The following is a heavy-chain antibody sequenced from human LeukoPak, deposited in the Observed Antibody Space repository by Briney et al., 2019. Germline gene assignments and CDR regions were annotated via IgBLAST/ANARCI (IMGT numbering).Heavy chain of an antibody. J-gene: IGHJ4*02. Sequence: ASVTVSCKASGYTFTGYYMHWVRQAPGQGLEWMGWINPNSGGTNYAQKFQGRVTMTRDTSISTAYMELSRLRSDDTAVYYCARVGAYYDSSAYYDYWGQGTLVTVSS. CDR3: ARVGAYYDSSAYYDY. CDR1: GYTFTGYY. V-gene: IGHV1-2*02. CDR2: INPNSGGT. D-gene: IGHD3-22*01.